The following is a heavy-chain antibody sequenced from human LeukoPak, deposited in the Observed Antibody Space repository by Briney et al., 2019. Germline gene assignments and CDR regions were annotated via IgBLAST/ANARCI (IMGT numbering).Heavy chain of an antibody. CDR3: ARSPPSYYYGSGSYYTDY. V-gene: IGHV4-39*01. Sequence: SETLSLTCTVSGGSISSSSYYWGWIRQPPGKGLEWIGSIYYSGSTYYNPSLKSRVTISVDTSKNQFSLELSSVTAADTAVYYCARSPPSYYYGSGSYYTDYWGQGTLVTVSS. CDR1: GGSISSSSYY. D-gene: IGHD3-10*01. J-gene: IGHJ4*02. CDR2: IYYSGST.